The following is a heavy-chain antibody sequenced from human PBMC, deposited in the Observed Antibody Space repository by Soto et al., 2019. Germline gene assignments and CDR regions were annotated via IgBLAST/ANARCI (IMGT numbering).Heavy chain of an antibody. J-gene: IGHJ4*02. CDR1: GFTFSSYA. D-gene: IGHD1-1*01. CDR3: AAKTLGNFPFDY. CDR2: ISGSGGST. Sequence: GGSLRLSCAASGFTFSSYAMTWVRQAPGKGLEWVSVISGSGGSTYFADSVKGRFTISRDNSKSTLYLQMSSLRAEDTALYYCAAKTLGNFPFDYWGRGTLVTVSS. V-gene: IGHV3-23*01.